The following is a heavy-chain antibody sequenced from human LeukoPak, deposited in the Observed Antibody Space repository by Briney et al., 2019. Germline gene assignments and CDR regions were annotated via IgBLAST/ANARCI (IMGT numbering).Heavy chain of an antibody. Sequence: PGGPLRLSCITSGFTFGDHAMSWVRQAPGKGLDWVGFIRSKGYGGTTEYAASVKGRFTISRDDSKSIAYLQMNSLKSEDTAVYYCTRGPTGRWLYYGMDVWGQGTTVIVSS. CDR1: GFTFGDHA. CDR3: TRGPTGRWLYYGMDV. J-gene: IGHJ6*02. CDR2: IRSKGYGGTT. V-gene: IGHV3-49*04. D-gene: IGHD5-24*01.